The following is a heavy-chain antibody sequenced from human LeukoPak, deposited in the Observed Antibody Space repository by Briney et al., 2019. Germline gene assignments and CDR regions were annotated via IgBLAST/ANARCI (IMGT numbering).Heavy chain of an antibody. V-gene: IGHV1-46*01. CDR2: VNPGDGVT. J-gene: IGHJ4*02. Sequence: ASVKVSCKASGYIFTNYWMHWVRQAPGQGLQWMGMVNPGDGVTTYAQNFQGRVTMTRDTSSSTVYMELSSLRSEDTAVYYCARGVYYYHSGGYYDFDYWGQGTLVTLSS. CDR1: GYIFTNYW. D-gene: IGHD3-22*01. CDR3: ARGVYYYHSGGYYDFDY.